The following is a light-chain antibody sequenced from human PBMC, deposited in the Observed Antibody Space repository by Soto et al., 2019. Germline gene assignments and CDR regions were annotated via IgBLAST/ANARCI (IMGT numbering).Light chain of an antibody. CDR3: QQYNSWPLT. CDR1: QSVSSN. CDR2: GAS. J-gene: IGKJ4*01. Sequence: EMVITQSPATLSVSPGERATLSCRASQSVSSNLAWYQQKPGQAPRLLIYGASTRATGIPARFSGSGSGTEFTLTISSLQSEDFAVYYCQQYNSWPLTFGGGTKVDIK. V-gene: IGKV3-15*01.